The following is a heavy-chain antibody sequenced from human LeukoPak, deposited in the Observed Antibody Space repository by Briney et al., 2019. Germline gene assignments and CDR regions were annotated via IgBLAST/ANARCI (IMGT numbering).Heavy chain of an antibody. CDR3: ARAYDYVWGSYRPYYFDY. V-gene: IGHV1-2*02. CDR2: INPNSGGT. CDR1: GYTFTVYY. Sequence: GASVTVSCKASGYTFTVYYIHWVRQAPGQGLEWMGWINPNSGGTNYAQKFQGRVTMTRDTSISTAYMELSRLRSDDTAVYYCARAYDYVWGSYRPYYFDYWGQGTLVTVSS. J-gene: IGHJ4*02. D-gene: IGHD3-16*02.